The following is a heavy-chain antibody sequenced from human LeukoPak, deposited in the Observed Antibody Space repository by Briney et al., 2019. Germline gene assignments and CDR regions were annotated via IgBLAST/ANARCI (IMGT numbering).Heavy chain of an antibody. CDR1: GGSFSGHY. CDR3: ARGYYSNVR. CDR2: INHSGST. J-gene: IGHJ3*01. Sequence: SETLSLTCAVYGGSFSGHYWSWVRQPPGKGLEWIGEINHSGSTNYNPSLKSRVTISVDTSKNQFSLKLSSVTAADTAVYYCARGYYSNVRWGRGTMVTVSS. V-gene: IGHV4-34*01. D-gene: IGHD4-11*01.